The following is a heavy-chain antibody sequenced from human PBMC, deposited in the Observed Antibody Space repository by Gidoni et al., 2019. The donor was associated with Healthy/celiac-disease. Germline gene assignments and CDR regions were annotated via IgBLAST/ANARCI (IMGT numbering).Heavy chain of an antibody. CDR1: GFTFSSST. CDR2: ISSSSSYI. D-gene: IGHD2-2*01. Sequence: EVQLVESGGGLVKPGGSLRRSCAASGFTFSSSTMTWVPPAPGKGLEWGSSISSSSSYIYYADSVKGRFTISRDNAKNSLYLQMNSLRAEDTAVYYCARGFNLGYCSSTSCLQFDYWGQGTLVTVSS. CDR3: ARGFNLGYCSSTSCLQFDY. J-gene: IGHJ4*02. V-gene: IGHV3-21*01.